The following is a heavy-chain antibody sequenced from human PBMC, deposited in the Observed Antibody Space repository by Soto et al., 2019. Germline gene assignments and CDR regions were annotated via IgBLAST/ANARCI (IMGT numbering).Heavy chain of an antibody. J-gene: IGHJ3*02. CDR3: ASTDIVSTIDDGRDAFDI. V-gene: IGHV5-51*01. Sequence: GESLKISCKGSGYRFTNYWIGWVRQMPGKGLEWMGVIYPGDSDTRYSPSFQGQVTISADKSISTAYLQWSSPKASDTAIYYCASTDIVSTIDDGRDAFDIWGQGTMVTVS. D-gene: IGHD5-12*01. CDR2: IYPGDSDT. CDR1: GYRFTNYW.